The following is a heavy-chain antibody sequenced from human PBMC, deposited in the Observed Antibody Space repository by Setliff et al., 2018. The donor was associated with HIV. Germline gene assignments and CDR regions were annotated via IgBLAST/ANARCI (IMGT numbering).Heavy chain of an antibody. Sequence: GASVKVSCKASGYTFTSHVLHWVRQAPGQGLEWMGWLNTGNDNTQYSQRFQGRVRFSKDTSATTAAMELSNLASEDTAVYYCARRRGGYFDYWGHGTLVTVSS. V-gene: IGHV1-3*04. CDR1: GYTFTSHV. J-gene: IGHJ4*01. D-gene: IGHD3-16*01. CDR2: LNTGNDNT. CDR3: ARRRGGYFDY.